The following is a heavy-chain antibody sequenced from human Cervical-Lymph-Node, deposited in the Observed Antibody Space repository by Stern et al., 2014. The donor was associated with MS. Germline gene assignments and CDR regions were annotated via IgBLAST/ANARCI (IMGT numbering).Heavy chain of an antibody. V-gene: IGHV3-33*01. Sequence: VQLVESGGGVVQAGRSLRLSCAASGFTFSSYGMHWVRQAPGKGLEWVGVIWYDGNNKYHADSVKARFTISRDNSKNTLYLQMSSLRAEDTAVYYCARDSGGNYVEDIDYWGQGTLVTVSS. CDR1: GFTFSSYG. D-gene: IGHD4-23*01. CDR2: IWYDGNNK. CDR3: ARDSGGNYVEDIDY. J-gene: IGHJ4*02.